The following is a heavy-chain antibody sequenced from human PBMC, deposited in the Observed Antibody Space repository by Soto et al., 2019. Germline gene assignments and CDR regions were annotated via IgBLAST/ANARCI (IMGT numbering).Heavy chain of an antibody. CDR2: ISYTSSST. V-gene: IGHV3-11*06. CDR3: VSDLRGDV. Sequence: PWGSLRLSCAAAAFTFIEYYMSWIRQAPGKGLEYISYISYTSSSTNYADSVRGRFTISRDNAKNSPYLQMNSLRAEDTAVYYFVSDLRGDVWGQGTTVTVS. CDR1: AFTFIEYY. J-gene: IGHJ6*02.